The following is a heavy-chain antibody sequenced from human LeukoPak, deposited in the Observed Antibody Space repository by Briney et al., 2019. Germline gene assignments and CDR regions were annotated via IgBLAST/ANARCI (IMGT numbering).Heavy chain of an antibody. V-gene: IGHV1-2*02. CDR1: VYTFNPYY. CDR2: INPNSGGS. CDR3: AGDGYNSRRFFDY. Sequence: ASVKLSSKTSVYTFNPYYMHWVRQAPGQRLEWMGWINPNSGGSNYAQKFQGRVTMTSDTSINTAYMELSRLISDDTAVYYCAGDGYNSRRFFDYWGQGTLVTVSS. J-gene: IGHJ4*02. D-gene: IGHD5-24*01.